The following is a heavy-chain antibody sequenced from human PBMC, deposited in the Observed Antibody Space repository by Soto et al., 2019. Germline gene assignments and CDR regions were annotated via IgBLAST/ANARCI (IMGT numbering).Heavy chain of an antibody. J-gene: IGHJ3*02. CDR1: GYSVTSYW. V-gene: IGHV5-51*01. D-gene: IGHD3-16*01. CDR2: IYPGDSDT. Sequence: PGESLKISCKGSGYSVTSYWIGWVRQMPGKGLEWMGIIYPGDSDTRYSPSFQGQVTISADKSISTAYLQWSSLKASDTAMYYCATPPNYVPYAFDIWGQGTMVTVSS. CDR3: ATPPNYVPYAFDI.